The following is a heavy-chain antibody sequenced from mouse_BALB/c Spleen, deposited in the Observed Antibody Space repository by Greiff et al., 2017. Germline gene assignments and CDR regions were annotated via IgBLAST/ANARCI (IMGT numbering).Heavy chain of an antibody. J-gene: IGHJ1*01. CDR3: ARDEWGAYWYFDV. Sequence: QVQLQQSGPGLVAPSQSLSITCTVSGFSLTSYGVHWVRQPPGKGLEWLGVIWAGGSTNYNSALMSRLSISKDNSKSQVFLKMNSLQTDDTAMYYCARDEWGAYWYFDVWGAGTTVTVSS. D-gene: IGHD1-3*01. CDR2: IWAGGST. CDR1: GFSLTSYG. V-gene: IGHV2-9*02.